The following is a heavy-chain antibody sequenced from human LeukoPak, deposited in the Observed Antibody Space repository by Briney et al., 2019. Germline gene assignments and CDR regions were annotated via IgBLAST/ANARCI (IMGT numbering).Heavy chain of an antibody. CDR2: IIPIFGTA. CDR3: ARASAFATIRYYYYGMDV. Sequence: SVKVSCKASGGTFSSYAISWVRQAPGQGLEWMGGIIPIFGTANYAQKFQGRVTITADESTSTAYMELSSLRSEDTAVYYCARASAFATIRYYYYGMDVWGQGTTVTVSS. V-gene: IGHV1-69*13. CDR1: GGTFSSYA. J-gene: IGHJ6*02. D-gene: IGHD1-26*01.